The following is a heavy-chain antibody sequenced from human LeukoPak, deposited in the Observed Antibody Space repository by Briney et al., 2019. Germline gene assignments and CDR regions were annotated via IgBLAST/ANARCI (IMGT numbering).Heavy chain of an antibody. CDR1: GFTFNNYA. D-gene: IGHD6-19*01. J-gene: IGHJ4*02. CDR3: ATGVRGYNSALDY. Sequence: GGSLRLSCAASGFTFNNYAMSWVRQAPGKGLEWVSSISSGSSYIYYADSLKGRFTISRDNAQNSLYLQMNSLRAEDTAVYYCATGVRGYNSALDYWGQGTLVTVSP. CDR2: ISSGSSYI. V-gene: IGHV3-21*01.